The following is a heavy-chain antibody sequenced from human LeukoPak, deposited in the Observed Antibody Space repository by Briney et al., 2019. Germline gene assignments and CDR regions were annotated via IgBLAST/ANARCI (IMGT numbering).Heavy chain of an antibody. CDR2: IYYSGST. Sequence: PSETLSLTCTVSGGSISSYYWSWIRQPPGKGLEGIGYIYYSGSTNYNPSLKSRVTISVDTSKNQFSLKLSSVTAADRAVYYCASLTSYGSGSYYRKYYFDYWGQGTLVTVSS. J-gene: IGHJ4*02. V-gene: IGHV4-59*01. CDR1: GGSISSYY. D-gene: IGHD3-10*01. CDR3: ASLTSYGSGSYYRKYYFDY.